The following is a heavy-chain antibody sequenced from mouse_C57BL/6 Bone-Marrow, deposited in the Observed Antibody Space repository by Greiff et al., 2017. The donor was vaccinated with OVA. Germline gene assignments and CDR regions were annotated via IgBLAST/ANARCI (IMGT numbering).Heavy chain of an antibody. D-gene: IGHD1-1*01. CDR3: SSYYYGSSWFAY. J-gene: IGHJ3*01. Sequence: EVQLQQSGAELVKPGASVKLSCTASGFNIKDYYMHWVKQRTEQGLEWIGRIDPEDGETTYTPKFQGKATITADTSSNTAYLQLSSLTSEDTAVYYCSSYYYGSSWFAYWGQGTLVTVSA. V-gene: IGHV14-2*01. CDR2: IDPEDGET. CDR1: GFNIKDYY.